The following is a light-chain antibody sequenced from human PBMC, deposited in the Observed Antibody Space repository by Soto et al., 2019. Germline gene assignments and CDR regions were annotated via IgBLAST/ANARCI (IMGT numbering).Light chain of an antibody. CDR3: GSYTSSRIYV. V-gene: IGLV2-14*01. Sequence: QSVLTQPASVSVSTGQSITISCTGTSSDVGGYNYVSWYQQHPGKAPKLMIYEVSNRPSGVSDRFSGSKSGNTASLTISGLQAEDEADYYCGSYTSSRIYVFGDGTKVTAL. CDR1: SSDVGGYNY. CDR2: EVS. J-gene: IGLJ1*01.